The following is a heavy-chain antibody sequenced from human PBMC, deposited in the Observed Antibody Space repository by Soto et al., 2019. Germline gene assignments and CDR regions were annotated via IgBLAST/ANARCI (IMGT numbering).Heavy chain of an antibody. CDR3: AHGGNGY. D-gene: IGHD2-15*01. Sequence: QVQLVESGGGVVQPGRSLRLSCAASGFTFSSYGMHWVRQAPGKGLEWVSVISYDGSNKYYAESVKGRFTISRDNSKNTLYLQMNSLRAEDTAVYYCAHGGNGYWGQGTLVTVSS. J-gene: IGHJ4*02. CDR2: ISYDGSNK. CDR1: GFTFSSYG. V-gene: IGHV3-30*03.